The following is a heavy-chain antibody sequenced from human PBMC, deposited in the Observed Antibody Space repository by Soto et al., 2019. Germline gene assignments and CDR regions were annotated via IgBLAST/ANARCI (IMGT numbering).Heavy chain of an antibody. Sequence: SETLSLTCTVAGGSISSSSYYWAWIRQPPGKGLDWIGSVSYGESTYHNPSLRSRVTISVDTSKSQFFLDLTSVTAADTAIYYCGRHRRETGEYAQHLDSWGQGTLVTISS. J-gene: IGHJ4*02. CDR1: GGSISSSSYY. D-gene: IGHD1-1*01. V-gene: IGHV4-39*01. CDR3: GRHRRETGEYAQHLDS. CDR2: VSYGEST.